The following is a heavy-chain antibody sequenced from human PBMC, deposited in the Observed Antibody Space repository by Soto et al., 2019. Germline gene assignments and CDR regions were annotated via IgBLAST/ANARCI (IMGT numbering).Heavy chain of an antibody. D-gene: IGHD2-15*01. Sequence: QVQLQESGPGLVKPSDTLSLTCAVSGYSISSSNWWGWIRQPPGKGLEWIGYIYYSGSTYYNPSRKSRVPMSVDTSKNQFSLKLSSVTAVDTAVYYCARNPLYCSGGSCYSGYSRWGQGTLVTVSS. CDR2: IYYSGST. J-gene: IGHJ4*02. V-gene: IGHV4-28*01. CDR3: ARNPLYCSGGSCYSGYSR. CDR1: GYSISSSNW.